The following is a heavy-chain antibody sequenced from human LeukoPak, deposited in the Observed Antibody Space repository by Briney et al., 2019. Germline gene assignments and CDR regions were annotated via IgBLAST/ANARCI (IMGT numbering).Heavy chain of an antibody. CDR2: ISSSSSYI. CDR3: AREGTHDYSNYGPDY. V-gene: IGHV3-21*01. CDR1: GFTFSSYS. J-gene: IGHJ4*02. Sequence: GGSLRLSCAASGFTFSSYSMNWVRQAPGKGLEWVSSISSSSSYIYYADSVKGRFTTSRDNAKNSLYLQMNSLRAEDTAVYYCAREGTHDYSNYGPDYWGQGTLVTVSS. D-gene: IGHD4-11*01.